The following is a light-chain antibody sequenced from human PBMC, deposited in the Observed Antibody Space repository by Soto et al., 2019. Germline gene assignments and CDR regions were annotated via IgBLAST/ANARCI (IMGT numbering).Light chain of an antibody. CDR1: QGISRY. CDR2: ATS. Sequence: DIQWTQSPSFVWECVGEGVTVTSRASQGISRYLAWYQQKPGKAPKLLMYATSTLQSGVPSRFSGLGSGTEFALTIPSLQPEDFATYYCQQFNDFPITFGQGTRLEIK. V-gene: IGKV1-9*01. J-gene: IGKJ5*01. CDR3: QQFNDFPIT.